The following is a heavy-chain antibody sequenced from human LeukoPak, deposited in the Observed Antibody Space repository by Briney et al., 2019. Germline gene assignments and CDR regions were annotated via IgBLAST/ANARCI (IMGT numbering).Heavy chain of an antibody. CDR1: GGSISSSSSY. CDR2: IYYSGSI. D-gene: IGHD3-22*01. V-gene: IGHV4-39*07. CDR3: ARENPSGYYNRPIDY. Sequence: SETLSLTCTGSGGSISSSSSYWGWIRQPPGKGLEWIGDIYYSGSIKYNPSLKSRVTMSVDTSKNQFSLKLSSVTAADTAIYYCARENPSGYYNRPIDYWGQGTLVTVSS. J-gene: IGHJ4*02.